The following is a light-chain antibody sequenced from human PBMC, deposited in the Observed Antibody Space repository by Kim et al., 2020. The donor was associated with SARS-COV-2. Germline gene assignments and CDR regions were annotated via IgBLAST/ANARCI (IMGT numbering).Light chain of an antibody. J-gene: IGLJ2*01. Sequence: VALGQTVRSTSQGDILRSNYATWYQQKPGQAPILLIYGKNNRPSGIPDRFSGSSSGNTASLTITGTQAGDEADYYCNSRDSNDNVVFGGGTKLTVL. CDR1: ILRSNY. CDR2: GKN. V-gene: IGLV3-19*01. CDR3: NSRDSNDNVV.